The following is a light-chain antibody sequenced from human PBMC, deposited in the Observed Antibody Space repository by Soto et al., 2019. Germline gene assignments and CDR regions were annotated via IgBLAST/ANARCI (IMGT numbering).Light chain of an antibody. CDR1: SSDVGKYDY. CDR3: SAYAGSDNTV. V-gene: IGLV2-8*01. Sequence: QSALTQPPSASGSPGQSVTISCAGSSSDVGKYDYVSWYQQHPGKAPKLMIYEVTNRPSGVPGRFSGSKSGNTAALTVSGQQADDEGDYYCSAYAGSDNTVFGTGTKLTVL. J-gene: IGLJ1*01. CDR2: EVT.